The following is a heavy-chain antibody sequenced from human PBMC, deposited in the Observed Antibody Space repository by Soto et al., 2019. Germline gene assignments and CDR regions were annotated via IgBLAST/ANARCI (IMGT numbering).Heavy chain of an antibody. CDR1: GFTFSSYG. Sequence: GGSLRLSCAASGFTFSSYGMHWVRQAPGKGLEWVAVISYDGSNKYYADSVKGRFTISRDNSKNTLYLQMNSLRAEDTAVYYCAKGGPGYSGSFYYYGMDVWGQGTTVTVSS. CDR2: ISYDGSNK. J-gene: IGHJ6*02. D-gene: IGHD5-12*01. CDR3: AKGGPGYSGSFYYYGMDV. V-gene: IGHV3-30*18.